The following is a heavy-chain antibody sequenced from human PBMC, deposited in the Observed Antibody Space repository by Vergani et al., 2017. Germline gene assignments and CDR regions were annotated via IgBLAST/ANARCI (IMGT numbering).Heavy chain of an antibody. CDR2: INHSGST. J-gene: IGHJ1*01. Sequence: QVQLQESGPGLVKPSETLSLTCAVYGGSFSGYYWSWIRQPPGKGLEWIGEINHSGSTNYNPSLKSRVTISVDTPKNQFSLKLSSVTAADTAVYYCAFSSGWYRRYFQHWGQGTLVTVSS. CDR3: AFSSGWYRRYFQH. CDR1: GGSFSGYY. V-gene: IGHV4-34*01. D-gene: IGHD6-19*01.